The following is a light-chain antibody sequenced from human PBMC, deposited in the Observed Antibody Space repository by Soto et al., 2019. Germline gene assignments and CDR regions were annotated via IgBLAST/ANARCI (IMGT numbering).Light chain of an antibody. V-gene: IGKV1-17*01. J-gene: IGKJ1*01. CDR2: STS. Sequence: DVQMTHSPSSLSASVGDRVTITCLASQDIRSDLGWYQEKPGKAPKRLIYSTSSLQSGVPSRFSGSGSGTEFTLTISSLQAEDFATYYCLQHNSYPPTFGPGTKVDI. CDR1: QDIRSD. CDR3: LQHNSYPPT.